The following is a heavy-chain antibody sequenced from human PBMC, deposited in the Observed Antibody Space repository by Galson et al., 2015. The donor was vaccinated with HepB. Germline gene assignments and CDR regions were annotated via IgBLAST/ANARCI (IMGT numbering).Heavy chain of an antibody. CDR3: ARRSFGGIAAAGTHGAFDI. CDR2: IYYSGST. V-gene: IGHV4-59*08. D-gene: IGHD6-13*01. J-gene: IGHJ3*02. Sequence: SETLSLTCTVSGGSISSYYWSWIRQPPGKGLEWIGYIYYSGSTNYNPSLKSRVTISVDTSKNQFSLKLSSVTAADTAVYYCARRSFGGIAAAGTHGAFDIWGQGTMVTVSS. CDR1: GGSISSYY.